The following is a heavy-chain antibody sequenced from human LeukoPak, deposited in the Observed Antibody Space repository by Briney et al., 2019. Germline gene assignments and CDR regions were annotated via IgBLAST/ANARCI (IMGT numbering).Heavy chain of an antibody. Sequence: PGRSLRLSCAASGFTFDDYAMHWVRQAPGKGLEWVSGISWNSGSISYADSVKGRFTISRDNAKNSLYLQMNSLRAEDTALYYCAKGPLYDSSGYFRAGVAFDIWGQGTMVTVSS. D-gene: IGHD3-22*01. J-gene: IGHJ3*02. CDR2: ISWNSGSI. V-gene: IGHV3-9*01. CDR1: GFTFDDYA. CDR3: AKGPLYDSSGYFRAGVAFDI.